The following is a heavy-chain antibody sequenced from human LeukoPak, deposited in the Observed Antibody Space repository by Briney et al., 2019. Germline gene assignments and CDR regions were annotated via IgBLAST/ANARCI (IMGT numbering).Heavy chain of an antibody. Sequence: GGSLRLSCAASGITFSSYWMSWVRQAPGKGLEWVSVIYSGGSTYYADSVKGRFTISRDSSNNTLYLQMNSLRDEDTAVYYCARPKGGVFDIWGQGTMVTVSS. D-gene: IGHD2-8*01. CDR2: IYSGGST. CDR1: GITFSSYW. J-gene: IGHJ3*02. CDR3: ARPKGGVFDI. V-gene: IGHV3-66*01.